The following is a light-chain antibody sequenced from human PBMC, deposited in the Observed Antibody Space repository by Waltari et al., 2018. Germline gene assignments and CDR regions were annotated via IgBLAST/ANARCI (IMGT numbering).Light chain of an antibody. Sequence: EIVLTQSPGTLYLSPGERATLSCRASQSVSSAYLAWYQQRPGQAPRLLIYGGSSRATGIPDRFSGSGSGTDFTLTISRLESEDFAVYYCQQYATSRTFGQGTKVGIK. CDR1: QSVSSAY. CDR3: QQYATSRT. CDR2: GGS. V-gene: IGKV3-20*01. J-gene: IGKJ1*01.